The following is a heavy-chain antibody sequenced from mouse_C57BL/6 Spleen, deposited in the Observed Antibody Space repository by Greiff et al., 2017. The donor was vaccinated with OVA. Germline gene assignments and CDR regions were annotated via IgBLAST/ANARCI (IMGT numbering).Heavy chain of an antibody. Sequence: ESGPGLVKPSQSLSLTCSVTGYSITSGYYWNWIRQFPGNKLEWMGYISYDGSNNYNPSLKNRISITRDTSKNQFFLKLNSVTTEDTATYYCAREALGFFDYWGQGTTLTVSS. CDR1: GYSITSGYY. V-gene: IGHV3-6*01. D-gene: IGHD4-1*01. CDR3: AREALGFFDY. CDR2: ISYDGSN. J-gene: IGHJ2*01.